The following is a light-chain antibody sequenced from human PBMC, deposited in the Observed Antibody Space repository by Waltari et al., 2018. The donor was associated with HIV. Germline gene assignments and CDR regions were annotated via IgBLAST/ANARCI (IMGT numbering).Light chain of an antibody. CDR1: RSNIGSNY. V-gene: IGLV1-47*01. CDR2: TNN. J-gene: IGLJ1*01. Sequence: QSVLTQPPSASGTPGQRVTISCSGSRSNIGSNYVYWYQQLPGTAPKLLIYTNNQRPSGVPDRFSGSKSGTSASLAISGLRSEDEADYYCAAWNDRLSGYVFGTGTKVTV. CDR3: AAWNDRLSGYV.